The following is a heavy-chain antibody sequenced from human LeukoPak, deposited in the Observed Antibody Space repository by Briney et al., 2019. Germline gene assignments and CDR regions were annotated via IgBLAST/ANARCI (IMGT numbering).Heavy chain of an antibody. Sequence: SETLSLTCAVYGGSFSGYYWSWIRQPPGKRLEWIGEINHSGSTNYNPSLKSRVTISVDTSKNQFSLKLSSVTAADTAVYYCNGYCSSTSCYGGGYWGQGTLVTVSS. J-gene: IGHJ4*02. CDR3: NGYCSSTSCYGGGY. D-gene: IGHD2-2*03. CDR2: INHSGST. V-gene: IGHV4-34*01. CDR1: GGSFSGYY.